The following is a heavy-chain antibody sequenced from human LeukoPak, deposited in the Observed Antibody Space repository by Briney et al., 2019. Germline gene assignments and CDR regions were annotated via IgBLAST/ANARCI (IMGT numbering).Heavy chain of an antibody. D-gene: IGHD3-22*01. CDR2: IYYSGST. Sequence: SETLSLTCTVSGGSISSSSYYWGWIRQPPGKGLEWIGSIYYSGSTYYNPSLKSRVTISLDTSKNQFSLTLSSVTAADTAVYYCARSHYYDTSSYLVAFDIWGQGTAVPVSS. CDR1: GGSISSSSYY. J-gene: IGHJ3*02. CDR3: ARSHYYDTSSYLVAFDI. V-gene: IGHV4-39*07.